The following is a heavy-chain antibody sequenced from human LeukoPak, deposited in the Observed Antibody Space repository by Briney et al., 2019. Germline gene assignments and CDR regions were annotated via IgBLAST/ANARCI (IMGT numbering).Heavy chain of an antibody. J-gene: IGHJ6*03. Sequence: SQTLSLTCTVSGGSISSGSYYWSWIRQPAGKGLEWIGRIYTSGSTNYNPSPKSRVTISVDTSKNQFSLKLSSVTAADTAVYYCARDKTSIAVAGSIYYYYYMDVWGKGTTVTISS. D-gene: IGHD6-19*01. CDR2: IYTSGST. CDR3: ARDKTSIAVAGSIYYYYYMDV. CDR1: GGSISSGSYY. V-gene: IGHV4-61*02.